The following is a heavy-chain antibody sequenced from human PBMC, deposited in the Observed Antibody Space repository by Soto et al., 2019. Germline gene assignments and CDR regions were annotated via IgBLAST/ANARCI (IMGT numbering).Heavy chain of an antibody. CDR2: ISYDGSNK. J-gene: IGHJ4*02. V-gene: IGHV3-30*18. CDR3: AKDRSLVRGPMPY. CDR1: GFTFSSYG. D-gene: IGHD3-10*01. Sequence: GGSLRLSCSASGFTFSSYGMHWVRQAPGKGLEWVAVISYDGSNKYYADSVKGRFTISRDNSKNTLYLQMNSLRAEDTAVYYCAKDRSLVRGPMPYWGQGTLVTVSS.